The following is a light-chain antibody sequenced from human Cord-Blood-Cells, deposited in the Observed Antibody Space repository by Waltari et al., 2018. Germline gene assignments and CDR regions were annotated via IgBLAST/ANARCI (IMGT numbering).Light chain of an antibody. J-gene: IGKJ4*01. CDR1: QSGSSY. Sequence: EIVLTHAPATLSLSPGVRATLSCRASQSGSSYLALYQQKPGQAPRLIIYDASNRATSIPARFSGSRSGTDFTHTISSLEPEDFTVYYCQRRSNWPPLPFGGGTKVEIK. V-gene: IGKV3-11*01. CDR2: DAS. CDR3: QRRSNWPPLP.